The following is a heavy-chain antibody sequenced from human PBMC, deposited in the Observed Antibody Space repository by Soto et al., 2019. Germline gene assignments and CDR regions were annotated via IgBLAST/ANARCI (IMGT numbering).Heavy chain of an antibody. CDR3: AGSSVRWFGESYGSQTPFDY. CDR2: INAGNGNT. Sequence: ASVKVSCKASGYTFTSYAMHWVRQAPGQRLEWMGWINAGNGNTKYSQKFQGRVTITRDTSASTAYMELSSLRSEDTAVYYCAGSSVRWFGESYGSQTPFDYWGQGTLVTVSS. J-gene: IGHJ4*02. D-gene: IGHD3-10*01. CDR1: GYTFTSYA. V-gene: IGHV1-3*01.